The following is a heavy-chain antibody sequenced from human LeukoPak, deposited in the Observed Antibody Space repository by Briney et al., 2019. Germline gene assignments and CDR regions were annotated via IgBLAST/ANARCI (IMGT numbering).Heavy chain of an antibody. Sequence: GGSLRLSCAASGFTFSSYWMNWVRQAPGKGLVWVSRIASDGSSTTYADSVKGRFTISRDNSKNTLYLQMNSLRAEDTAVYYCARGGSYYDTPDYWGQGTLVTVSS. V-gene: IGHV3-74*01. D-gene: IGHD3-22*01. CDR1: GFTFSSYW. J-gene: IGHJ4*02. CDR2: IASDGSST. CDR3: ARGGSYYDTPDY.